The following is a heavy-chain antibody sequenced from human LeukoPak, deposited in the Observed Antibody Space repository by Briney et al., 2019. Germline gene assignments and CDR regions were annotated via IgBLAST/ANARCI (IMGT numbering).Heavy chain of an antibody. J-gene: IGHJ4*02. Sequence: SETLSLTCTVSGGSISRYYWSWIRQPPGKGLEWIGYIHYSGSTNYNPSLKSRVTISLDTSKNQFSLKLSSVTAADTAVYYCATTAGHGYSDYWGQGTLVTVSS. CDR3: ATTAGHGYSDY. CDR2: IHYSGST. V-gene: IGHV4-59*08. CDR1: GGSISRYY. D-gene: IGHD5-24*01.